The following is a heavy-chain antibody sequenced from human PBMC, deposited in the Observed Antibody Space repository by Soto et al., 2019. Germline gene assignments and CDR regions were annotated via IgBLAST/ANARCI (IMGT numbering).Heavy chain of an antibody. CDR1: GFSFSTSS. V-gene: IGHV3-23*01. J-gene: IGHJ4*02. CDR3: ATIQGYLDY. Sequence: LRLSCAVSGFSFSTSSMTWVRQAPGKGLEWVSAITGRGDTTYYADSVRGRFTISRDNSKNTLFQQMNSLRAEDTAVYYCATIQGYLDYWGQGTLVTVSS. CDR2: ITGRGDTT.